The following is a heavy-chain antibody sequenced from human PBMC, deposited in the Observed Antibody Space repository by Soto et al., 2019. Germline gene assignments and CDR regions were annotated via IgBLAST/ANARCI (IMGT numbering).Heavy chain of an antibody. CDR2: INPSGGST. V-gene: IGHV1-46*01. CDR1: GYTFTSYY. CDR3: AREERIVGATTRWLFDY. D-gene: IGHD1-26*01. Sequence: QVQLVQSGAEVKKPGASVKVSCKASGYTFTSYYMHWVRQAPGQGLEWMGIINPSGGSTSYAQKFQGRVTMTRDTSTSTVYMELSSLRSEDTAVYYCAREERIVGATTRWLFDYWGQGTLVTVSS. J-gene: IGHJ4*02.